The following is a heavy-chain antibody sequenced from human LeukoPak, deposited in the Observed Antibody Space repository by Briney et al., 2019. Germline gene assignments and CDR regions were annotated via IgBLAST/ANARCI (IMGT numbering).Heavy chain of an antibody. CDR1: GGSISSYY. CDR3: VRDSSWGPFDY. CDR2: IYYSGST. J-gene: IGHJ4*02. D-gene: IGHD6-13*01. Sequence: SETLSLTCTVSGGSISSYYWSWIRQPPGKGLEWIGYIYYSGSTNYNPSLKSRVTISVDTSKNQFSLKLSSVTAADTAVYYCVRDSSWGPFDYWGQGTLVTVSS. V-gene: IGHV4-59*01.